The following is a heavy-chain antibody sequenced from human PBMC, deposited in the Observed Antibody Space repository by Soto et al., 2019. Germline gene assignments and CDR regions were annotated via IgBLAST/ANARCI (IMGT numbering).Heavy chain of an antibody. CDR2: IYYSGST. J-gene: IGHJ4*02. V-gene: IGHV4-59*01. Sequence: SETLSLTCTVSGGSINSYYWSLIRQPPGKGLEWIGYIYYSGSTNYNPSLKSRVTISVDTSKNQFSLKLSSVTAADTAVYYCARRYGGNFDYWGQGTLVTVSS. CDR3: ARRYGGNFDY. D-gene: IGHD1-26*01. CDR1: GGSINSYY.